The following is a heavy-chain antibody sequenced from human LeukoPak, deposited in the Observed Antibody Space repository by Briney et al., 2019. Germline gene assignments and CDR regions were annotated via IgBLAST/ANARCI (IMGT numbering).Heavy chain of an antibody. D-gene: IGHD1-26*01. CDR3: ARDGGSYSDWFDP. Sequence: ASVTVSCKASGYTFTGYYMHWVRQAPGQGLEWMGWISVYNANTKYAQKLQGRVTITRDTSTSAAYMELRSLRYDDTAVYYCARDGGSYSDWFDPWGQGTLVIVSS. V-gene: IGHV1-18*04. J-gene: IGHJ5*02. CDR2: ISVYNANT. CDR1: GYTFTGYY.